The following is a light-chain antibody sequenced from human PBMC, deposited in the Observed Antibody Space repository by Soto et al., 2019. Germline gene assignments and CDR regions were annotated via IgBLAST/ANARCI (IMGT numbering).Light chain of an antibody. CDR2: DAS. V-gene: IGKV1-5*01. Sequence: DIPMTQSPSTLSASVGDRVTITCRASQSISSWLAWYQQKPGKAPKLLIYDASSLESGVPSRFSGSGSGTEFTLTISSLQPDDFATYYCQQYNSYRGYTFGQGTKLEIK. CDR3: QQYNSYRGYT. J-gene: IGKJ2*01. CDR1: QSISSW.